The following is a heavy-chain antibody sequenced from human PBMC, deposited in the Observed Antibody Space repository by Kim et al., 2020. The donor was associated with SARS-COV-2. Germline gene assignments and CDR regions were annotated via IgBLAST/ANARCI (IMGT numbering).Heavy chain of an antibody. D-gene: IGHD6-19*01. Sequence: ASVKVSCKASGYTFTSYYMHWVRQAPGQGLEWMGIINPSGGSTSYAQKFQGRVTMTRDTSTSTVYMELSSLRSEDTAVYYCARIAVAGTFSFGFDYWGQGPLVTVSS. V-gene: IGHV1-46*01. CDR3: ARIAVAGTFSFGFDY. CDR2: INPSGGST. CDR1: GYTFTSYY. J-gene: IGHJ4*02.